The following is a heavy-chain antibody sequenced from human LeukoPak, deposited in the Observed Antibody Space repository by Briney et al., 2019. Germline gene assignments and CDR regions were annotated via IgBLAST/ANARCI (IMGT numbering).Heavy chain of an antibody. D-gene: IGHD6-19*01. V-gene: IGHV3-11*01. CDR1: GFTFSDYY. Sequence: GGSLRLSCAASGFTFSDYYMSWIRPAPGKGLEWVSYISSSGSTIYYADFVKGRFTISRDNTKNSLYLQMNSLRAEDTAVYYCARSTVAVPYNWFDPWGQGTLVTVSS. J-gene: IGHJ5*02. CDR3: ARSTVAVPYNWFDP. CDR2: ISSSGSTI.